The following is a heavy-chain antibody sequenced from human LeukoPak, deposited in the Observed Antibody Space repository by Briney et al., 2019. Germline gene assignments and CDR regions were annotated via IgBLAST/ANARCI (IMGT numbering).Heavy chain of an antibody. Sequence: GGSLRLSCAASGFTFDDYAMHWVRQAPGKGLEWVSLISWDGGSTYYADSVKGRFTISRDNSKNSLYLQMNSLRAEDTALYYCAKDIWVSRGCYDFWSGYYTGPFDYWGQGTLVTVSS. CDR2: ISWDGGST. CDR3: AKDIWVSRGCYDFWSGYYTGPFDY. D-gene: IGHD3-3*01. CDR1: GFTFDDYA. J-gene: IGHJ4*02. V-gene: IGHV3-43D*03.